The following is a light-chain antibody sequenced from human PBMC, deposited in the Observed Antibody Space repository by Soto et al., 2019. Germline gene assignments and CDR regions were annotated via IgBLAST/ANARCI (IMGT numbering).Light chain of an antibody. J-gene: IGKJ2*01. V-gene: IGKV1-33*01. CDR2: DAS. Sequence: DIQMTQSPSSLSASVGDRVTITCQASRDISNSLNWFQQKPGKAPKLLIYDASNLETGVPSRFSGSGSGTYFTFSISNLQPEDFATYYCHQYDDLPRTFGQGTKLEIK. CDR3: HQYDDLPRT. CDR1: RDISNS.